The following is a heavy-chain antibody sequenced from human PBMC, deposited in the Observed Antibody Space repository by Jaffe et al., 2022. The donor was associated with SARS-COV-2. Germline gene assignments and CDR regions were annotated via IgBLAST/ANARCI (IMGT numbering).Heavy chain of an antibody. CDR3: ARSLVVLDDY. CDR1: GYTFTTYA. D-gene: IGHD3-22*01. Sequence: QVQLVQSGSELKKPGASVRVSCKASGYTFTTYAMNWVRQAPGQGLEWMGWINTNTGNPTYAQGFTGRFVFSLDTSVSTAYLQINNLRADDTAIYYCARSLVVLDDYWGQGTLVTVSS. CDR2: INTNTGNP. V-gene: IGHV7-4-1*02. J-gene: IGHJ4*02.